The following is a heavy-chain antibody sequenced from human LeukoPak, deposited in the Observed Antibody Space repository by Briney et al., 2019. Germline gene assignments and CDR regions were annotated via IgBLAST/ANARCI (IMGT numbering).Heavy chain of an antibody. CDR2: INSDGSST. CDR1: GFTFSSYW. V-gene: IGHV3-74*01. D-gene: IGHD4-17*01. J-gene: IGHJ1*01. Sequence: GGSLRLSCAASGFTFSSYWMHWVRQAPGKGLVWVSRINSDGSSTSYADSVKGRFTISRDNAKNTLYLHMNSLRAEDTAVYYCARVTVTTYYFQHWGQGTLVTVSS. CDR3: ARVTVTTYYFQH.